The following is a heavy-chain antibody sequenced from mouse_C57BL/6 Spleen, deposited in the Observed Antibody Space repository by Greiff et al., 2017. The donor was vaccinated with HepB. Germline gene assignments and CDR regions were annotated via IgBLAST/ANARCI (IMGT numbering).Heavy chain of an antibody. CDR2: ISDGGSYT. V-gene: IGHV5-4*03. J-gene: IGHJ4*01. D-gene: IGHD4-1*01. CDR1: GFTFSSYA. Sequence: EVKLQESGGGLVKPGGSLKLSCAASGFTFSSYAMSWVRQTPEKRLEWVATISDGGSYTYYPDNVKGRFTISRDNAKNNLYLQMSHLKSEDTAMYYCAKLGRIYYAMDYWGQGTSVTVSS. CDR3: AKLGRIYYAMDY.